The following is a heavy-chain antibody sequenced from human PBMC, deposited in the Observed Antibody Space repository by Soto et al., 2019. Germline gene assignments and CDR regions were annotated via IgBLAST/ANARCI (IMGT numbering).Heavy chain of an antibody. Sequence: GGSLRLSCAASGFTIISNSMSWVRQAPGRGLKWVSVIDSSGDTYYTDSVKGRFILSRDTSRNTLYLQMNNLRTEDTAVYYCARWHTNLHFFDSRGQGTLVTGSS. CDR3: ARWHTNLHFFDS. CDR1: GFTIISNS. CDR2: IDSSGDT. J-gene: IGHJ4*02. V-gene: IGHV3-53*01. D-gene: IGHD2-2*01.